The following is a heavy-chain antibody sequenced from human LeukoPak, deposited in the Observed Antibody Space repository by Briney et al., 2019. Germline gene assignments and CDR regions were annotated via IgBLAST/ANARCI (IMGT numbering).Heavy chain of an antibody. V-gene: IGHV4-31*03. CDR3: ARVRRSGPFDY. J-gene: IGHJ4*02. D-gene: IGHD5-12*01. Sequence: SETLSLTCTVSGGSISSGGYYWSWIRQHPGKGLEWIGYIYYSGSTYYNPSLKSRVTISVDTSKNQFSLKLSSVTAADTAVYYCARVRRSGPFDYWGQGTLVTVSS. CDR2: IYYSGST. CDR1: GGSISSGGYY.